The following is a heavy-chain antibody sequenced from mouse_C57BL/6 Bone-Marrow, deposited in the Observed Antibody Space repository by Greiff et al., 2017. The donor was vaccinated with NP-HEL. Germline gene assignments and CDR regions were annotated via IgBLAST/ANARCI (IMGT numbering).Heavy chain of an antibody. Sequence: QVQLQQSGPELVKPGASVKISCKASGYAFSSSWMNWVKQRPGKGLEWIGRIYPGDGDTNYNGKFKGKATLTADKSSSTAYMQLSSLTSEDSAVYFCARWSPVVATGDYWGQGTTLTVSS. D-gene: IGHD1-1*01. CDR1: GYAFSSSW. CDR3: ARWSPVVATGDY. V-gene: IGHV1-82*01. CDR2: IYPGDGDT. J-gene: IGHJ2*01.